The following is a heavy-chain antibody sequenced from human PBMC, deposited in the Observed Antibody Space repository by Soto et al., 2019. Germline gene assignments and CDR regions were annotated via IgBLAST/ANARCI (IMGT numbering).Heavy chain of an antibody. D-gene: IGHD6-6*01. CDR3: ARDNRPGTDGFDI. CDR1: RFTFSTYP. CDR2: ISSDGSNK. Sequence: QVQLVESGGGVVQPGRSLRLSCAASRFTFSTYPMHRVRQAPGKGLDWVAVISSDGSNKYYADSVKGRFTISRDNSKNTLYLQMNSLRPEDTAVYFCARDNRPGTDGFDIWGHGTMVTVSS. J-gene: IGHJ3*02. V-gene: IGHV3-30-3*01.